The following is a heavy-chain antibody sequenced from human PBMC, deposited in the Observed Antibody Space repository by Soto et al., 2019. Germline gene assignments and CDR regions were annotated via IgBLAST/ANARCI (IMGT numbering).Heavy chain of an antibody. Sequence: PGVSLRLSCAASGFTFSDYYMSWIRQAPGKGLEWDSYISSSGSTIYYADSVKGRFTISRDNAKNSLYLQMNSLRAEDTAVYYCARDSPYDYGGNGAPGYYYGMDVWGQGTTVTVSS. CDR2: ISSSGSTI. D-gene: IGHD4-17*01. J-gene: IGHJ6*02. CDR3: ARDSPYDYGGNGAPGYYYGMDV. CDR1: GFTFSDYY. V-gene: IGHV3-11*01.